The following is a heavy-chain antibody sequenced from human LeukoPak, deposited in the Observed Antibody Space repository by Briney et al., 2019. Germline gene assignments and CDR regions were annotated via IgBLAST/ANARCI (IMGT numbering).Heavy chain of an antibody. CDR1: GGSISSYY. CDR3: ARGELIEYSSSSLPGRYFDL. CDR2: IYTSGST. Sequence: SETLSLTCTVSGGSISSYYWSWIRQPAGKGLEWIGRIYTSGSTNYNPSLKSRVTMSVDTSKNQFSLKLSSVTAADTAVYYCARGELIEYSSSSLPGRYFDLWGRGTLVTVSS. V-gene: IGHV4-4*07. J-gene: IGHJ2*01. D-gene: IGHD6-6*01.